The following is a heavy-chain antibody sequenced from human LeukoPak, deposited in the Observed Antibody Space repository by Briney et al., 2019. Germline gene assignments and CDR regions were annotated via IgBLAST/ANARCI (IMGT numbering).Heavy chain of an antibody. CDR2: IYYSGRT. CDR3: ARLWSNGYNFDY. V-gene: IGHV4-39*01. J-gene: IGHJ4*02. CDR1: GGSISSSSYY. D-gene: IGHD5-24*01. Sequence: SVTLSLTCTVSGGSISSSSYYWGWIRQPPGKGLEWIGTIYYSGRTYYNPSLKSRVTISVDTSKNQFSLKLSSVTAADTAVYYCARLWSNGYNFDYWGQGTLVTVSS.